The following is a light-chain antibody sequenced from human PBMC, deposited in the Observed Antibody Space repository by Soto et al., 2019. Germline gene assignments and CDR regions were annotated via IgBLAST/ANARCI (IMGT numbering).Light chain of an antibody. CDR3: QQYGSSPIT. CDR2: GAS. CDR1: QIVTSNY. J-gene: IGKJ5*01. Sequence: EIVLTQSPGTLSLSPGERATLSCRASQIVTSNYLAWYQQKPGQAPRLLIYGASTRATGIPDRFSGSGSGTDFTLTITGLEPEDCAVYYCQQYGSSPITFGQGTRLEIK. V-gene: IGKV3-20*01.